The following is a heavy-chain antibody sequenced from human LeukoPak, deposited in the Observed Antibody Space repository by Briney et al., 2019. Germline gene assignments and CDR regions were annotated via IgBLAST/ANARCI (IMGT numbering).Heavy chain of an antibody. J-gene: IGHJ4*02. CDR3: ASRYCSGGSCYSPFDY. V-gene: IGHV3-30*03. D-gene: IGHD2-15*01. Sequence: GGSLRLSCAASAFTFSSYVMHWVRQAPGKGLEWVAVISYDGSNKYYADSVKGRFTISRDNSKNTLYLEMNSLRAEDTAVYYCASRYCSGGSCYSPFDYWGQGTLVTVSS. CDR2: ISYDGSNK. CDR1: AFTFSSYV.